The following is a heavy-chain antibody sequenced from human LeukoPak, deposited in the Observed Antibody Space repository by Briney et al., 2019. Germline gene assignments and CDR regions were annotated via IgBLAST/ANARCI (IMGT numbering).Heavy chain of an antibody. CDR3: AKDRGIISDY. CDR2: TSSSDSGK. V-gene: IGHV3-23*01. J-gene: IGHJ4*02. CDR1: GFTLSSYA. Sequence: GGSLGLSCVVSGFTLSSYAMSWVRQAPGKGLEWVAATSSSDSGKYHADSVRGRFTISRDNSKNTVYLQMNSLRAEDAAVYYCAKDRGIISDYWGQGTLVTVSS. D-gene: IGHD3-10*01.